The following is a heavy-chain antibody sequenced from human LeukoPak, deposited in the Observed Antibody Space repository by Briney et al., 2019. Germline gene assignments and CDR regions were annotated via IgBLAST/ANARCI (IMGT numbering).Heavy chain of an antibody. V-gene: IGHV3-7*01. CDR2: IKQDGSEK. CDR3: ARGDWNYYYYNGMDV. CDR1: GFTFNSYW. Sequence: PGGSLRLSCAASGFTFNSYWMSWVRQAPGKGLEWVANIKQDGSEKYYVDSVKGRFTISRDNAKNSLYLQMNSLRAEGTAVYYCARGDWNYYYYNGMDVWGQGTTVTVSS. D-gene: IGHD1-1*01. J-gene: IGHJ6*02.